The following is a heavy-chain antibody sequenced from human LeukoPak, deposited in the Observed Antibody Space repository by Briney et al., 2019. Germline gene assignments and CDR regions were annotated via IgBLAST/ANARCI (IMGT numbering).Heavy chain of an antibody. Sequence: SVKVSCKASGGTFSSYAISWVRQAPGQGLEWMGRIIPILGIANYAQKFQGRVTITADKSTSTAYMELSSLRSEDTAVYYCARAQYYYDSSGYPEGGYYYGMDVWGQGTTVTVSS. CDR3: ARAQYYYDSSGYPEGGYYYGMDV. V-gene: IGHV1-69*04. CDR2: IIPILGIA. D-gene: IGHD3-22*01. CDR1: GGTFSSYA. J-gene: IGHJ6*02.